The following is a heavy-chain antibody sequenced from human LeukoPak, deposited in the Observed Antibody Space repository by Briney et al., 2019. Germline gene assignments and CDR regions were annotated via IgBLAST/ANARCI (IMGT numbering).Heavy chain of an antibody. CDR2: VYHSGST. V-gene: IGHV4-4*02. D-gene: IGHD2-15*01. CDR1: GGSISSSNW. CDR3: ARARRAVVGAPYYFDY. Sequence: SGTLSLTCAVSGGSISSSNWWSWVRQPPGKGLEWIGEVYHSGSTNYNPSLKSRVSISVDKSKNQFSLKLSSMTAADTAVYYCARARRAVVGAPYYFDYWGQGTLVTVSS. J-gene: IGHJ4*02.